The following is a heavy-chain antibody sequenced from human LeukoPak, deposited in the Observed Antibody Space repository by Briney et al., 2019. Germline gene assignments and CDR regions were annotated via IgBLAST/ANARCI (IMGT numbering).Heavy chain of an antibody. V-gene: IGHV1-2*04. Sequence: ASVKVSCKASGYTFTGYYMHWVRQAPGQGLEWMGWINPNSGGTNYAQKFQGWVTMTRDTSISTAYMELSRLRSDDTAVYYCARVSLEYYYDSSGYGYWGQGTLVTVSS. CDR2: INPNSGGT. J-gene: IGHJ4*02. CDR1: GYTFTGYY. CDR3: ARVSLEYYYDSSGYGY. D-gene: IGHD3-22*01.